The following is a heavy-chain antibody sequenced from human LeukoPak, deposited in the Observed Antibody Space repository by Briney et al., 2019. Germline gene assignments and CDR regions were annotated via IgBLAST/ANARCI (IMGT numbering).Heavy chain of an antibody. J-gene: IGHJ4*02. Sequence: ASVKVSCKASGYTFTSYGISWVRQAPGQGLEWMGRINPNSGGTNYAQKFQGRVTMTRDTSISTAYMELSRLRSDDTAVYYCARAVATIADFDYWGQGTLVTVSS. CDR2: INPNSGGT. CDR3: ARAVATIADFDY. CDR1: GYTFTSYG. V-gene: IGHV1-2*06. D-gene: IGHD5-12*01.